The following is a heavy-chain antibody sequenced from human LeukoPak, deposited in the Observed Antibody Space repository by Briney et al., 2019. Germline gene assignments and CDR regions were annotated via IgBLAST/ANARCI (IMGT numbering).Heavy chain of an antibody. CDR3: STEIRWERPDFDY. CDR2: IKTKTDGGTT. CDR1: GFTFSNAW. D-gene: IGHD1-1*01. Sequence: KPGGSLRLSCAASGFTFSNAWMSWVRQAPGKGLEWVGRIKTKTDGGTTDYAAPVKGRFTISRDDSKNTLYLQMDSLKTEDTAVYYCSTEIRWERPDFDYWGQGTLVTVSS. V-gene: IGHV3-15*01. J-gene: IGHJ4*02.